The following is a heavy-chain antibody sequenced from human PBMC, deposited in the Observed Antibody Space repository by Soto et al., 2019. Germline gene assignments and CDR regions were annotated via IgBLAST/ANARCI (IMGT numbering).Heavy chain of an antibody. CDR3: ARVLRGVVNWFDP. CDR1: GDTFTNFG. D-gene: IGHD3-10*01. J-gene: IGHJ5*02. Sequence: HLVQSGPEVKQPGASVTVSCKTSGDTFTNFGLSWVRQAPGLGLEWMGWIATYNSNKNYAQKFQGRLTLTTDTSTSTAYMELKSLGYDDTAVYYCARVLRGVVNWFDPWGQGTLVTVSS. CDR2: IATYNSNK. V-gene: IGHV1-18*01.